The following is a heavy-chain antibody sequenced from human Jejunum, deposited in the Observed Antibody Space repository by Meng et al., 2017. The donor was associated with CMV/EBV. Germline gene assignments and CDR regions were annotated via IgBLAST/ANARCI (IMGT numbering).Heavy chain of an antibody. Sequence: ITFSSFGMHWVRQTPRKGLEWVAFIHSDGNNTYYRDSVRGRFTISRDNSRNTLYLQMNSLRGEDTAVYFCGKGDTPGSSYLISSWGQGTGVTVSS. D-gene: IGHD3-10*01. CDR3: GKGDTPGSSYLISS. CDR2: IHSDGNNT. V-gene: IGHV3-30*02. CDR1: ITFSSFG. J-gene: IGHJ5*02.